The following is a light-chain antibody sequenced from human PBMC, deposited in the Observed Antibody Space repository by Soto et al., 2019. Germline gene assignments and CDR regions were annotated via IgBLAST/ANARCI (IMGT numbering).Light chain of an antibody. CDR2: DDN. CDR3: AAWDNSLSGRV. J-gene: IGLJ3*02. CDR1: SSNIGVNY. V-gene: IGLV1-47*02. Sequence: QSVMTQAPSASGTPGHRVTVSCSGSSSNIGVNYVYWYQQVPGTAPKLLVFDDNQRPSGVPDRFSDSKSGTSAFLAISGLRSQDEADYYCAAWDNSLSGRVFGGGTKVTVL.